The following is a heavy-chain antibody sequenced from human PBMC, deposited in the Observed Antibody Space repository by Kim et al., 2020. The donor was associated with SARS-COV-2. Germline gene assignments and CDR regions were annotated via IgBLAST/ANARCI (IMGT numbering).Heavy chain of an antibody. J-gene: IGHJ5*02. CDR2: IYYSGST. D-gene: IGHD3-3*01. CDR3: ARHSLRFLEWANWFDP. Sequence: SETLSLTCTVSGGSISSSSYYWGWIRQPPGKGLEWIGSIYYSGSTYYNPSLKSRVTISVDTSKNQFSLKLISVTAAYTAVYYCARHSLRFLEWANWFDPWGQGTLVTVSS. CDR1: GGSISSSSYY. V-gene: IGHV4-39*01.